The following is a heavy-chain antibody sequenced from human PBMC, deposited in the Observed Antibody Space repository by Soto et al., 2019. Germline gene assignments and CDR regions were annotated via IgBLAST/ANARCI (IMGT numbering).Heavy chain of an antibody. Sequence: PGESLKISCQGSGYSFTSYWISWVRQMPGKGLEWMGRIDPSDSYTNYSPSFQGHVTISADKSISTAYLQWSSLKASDTAMYYCARSRDIVATIQDYYGMDVWGQGTTVTVSS. CDR3: ARSRDIVATIQDYYGMDV. D-gene: IGHD5-12*01. V-gene: IGHV5-10-1*01. CDR2: IDPSDSYT. CDR1: GYSFTSYW. J-gene: IGHJ6*02.